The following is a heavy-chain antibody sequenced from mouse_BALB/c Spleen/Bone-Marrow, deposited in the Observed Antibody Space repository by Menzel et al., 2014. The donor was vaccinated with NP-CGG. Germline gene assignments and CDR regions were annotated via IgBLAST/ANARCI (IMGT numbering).Heavy chain of an antibody. CDR1: GFTFSSYT. Sequence: DVMLVESGGNLVQPGGSLKLSCAASGFTFSSYTMSWVRQTPEKRLERVAYISNGGGSTYYPDTVKGRFTISRDNATNTLYLQMSSLKSEDTAMYYCARQSYEGFAYWGQGTLVTVSA. CDR2: ISNGGGST. V-gene: IGHV5-12-2*01. CDR3: ARQSYEGFAY. D-gene: IGHD2-3*01. J-gene: IGHJ3*01.